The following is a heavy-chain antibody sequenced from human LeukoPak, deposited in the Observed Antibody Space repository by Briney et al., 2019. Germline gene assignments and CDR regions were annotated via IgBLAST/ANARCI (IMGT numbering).Heavy chain of an antibody. CDR3: AKDYNNGFDY. D-gene: IGHD1-14*01. CDR1: GFSFSGYG. Sequence: GGSLRLSCAASGFSFSGYGMHWVRQAGGPGLEWVTFIRYDGSTKSYADSVKGRLTIARDNSKNTLYLQMNSLRAEDTAVYFCAKDYNNGFDYWGQGALVTVSS. V-gene: IGHV3-30*02. CDR2: IRYDGSTK. J-gene: IGHJ4*02.